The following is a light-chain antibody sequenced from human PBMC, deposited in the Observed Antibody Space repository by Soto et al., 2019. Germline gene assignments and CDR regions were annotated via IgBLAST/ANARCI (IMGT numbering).Light chain of an antibody. CDR2: RAS. CDR1: QSIRTW. CDR3: QQDDRFPIT. V-gene: IGKV1-5*03. Sequence: DIQMTQSPSTLSASIGDSVTITCRASQSIRTWLAWHQQKPGKAPNLLIYRASSLGSGVSSRFSGSGSGTEFTLTISSLQPGDVAIYYCQQDDRFPITFGQGTRLEIK. J-gene: IGKJ5*01.